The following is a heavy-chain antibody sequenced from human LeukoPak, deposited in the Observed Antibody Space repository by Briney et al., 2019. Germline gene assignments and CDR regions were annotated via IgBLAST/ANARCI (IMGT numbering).Heavy chain of an antibody. CDR1: GGSLSSYY. CDR3: ARVGHYYDSSGYYYVYFDY. CDR2: IYYSGST. Sequence: SETLSLTCTVSGGSLSSYYWSWIRQPPGNGLEWIGYIYYSGSTNYNPSLKSRVTISVDTSKNQFSLKLSSVTAADTAVYYCARVGHYYDSSGYYYVYFDYWGQGTLVTVSS. V-gene: IGHV4-59*01. J-gene: IGHJ4*02. D-gene: IGHD3-22*01.